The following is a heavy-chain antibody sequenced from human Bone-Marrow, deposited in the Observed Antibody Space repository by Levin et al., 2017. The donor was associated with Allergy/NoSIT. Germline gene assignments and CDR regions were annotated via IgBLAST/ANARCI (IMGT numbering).Heavy chain of an antibody. CDR3: ARAGATMVQGVAMGAFDI. V-gene: IGHV1-46*01. J-gene: IGHJ3*02. CDR2: INPSGGST. D-gene: IGHD3-10*01. CDR1: GYTFTSYY. Sequence: ASVKVSCKASGYTFTSYYMHWVRQAPGQGLEWMGIINPSGGSTSYAQKFQGRVTMTRDTSTSTVYMELSSLRSEDTAVYYCARAGATMVQGVAMGAFDIWGQGTMVTVSS.